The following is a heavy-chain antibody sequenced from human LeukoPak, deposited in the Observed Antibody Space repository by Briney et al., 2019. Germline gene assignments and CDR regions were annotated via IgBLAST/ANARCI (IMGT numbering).Heavy chain of an antibody. CDR1: GFTFSTYA. Sequence: PGGSLRLSCAASGFTFSTYAMSWVRQAPGKGLEWVSAISGSGGSTYYADSVKGRFTISRDNSKNTLYLQMNSLRAEDTAVYYCAKDQDYYDSSFDYWGQGTLVTVSS. V-gene: IGHV3-23*01. J-gene: IGHJ4*02. CDR2: ISGSGGST. CDR3: AKDQDYYDSSFDY. D-gene: IGHD3-22*01.